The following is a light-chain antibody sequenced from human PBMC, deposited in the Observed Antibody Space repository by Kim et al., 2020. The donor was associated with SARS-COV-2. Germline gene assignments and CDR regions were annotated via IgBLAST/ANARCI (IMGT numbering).Light chain of an antibody. CDR3: QVWDSSSDHWV. CDR2: YDS. Sequence: APGKTARMTCGGNNIGSKSVPWYQQKPGQAPVLVIYYDSDRPSGIPERFSGSNSGNAATLTISRVEAGDEAAYYCQVWDSSSDHWVFGGGTQLTVL. V-gene: IGLV3-21*04. CDR1: NIGSKS. J-gene: IGLJ3*02.